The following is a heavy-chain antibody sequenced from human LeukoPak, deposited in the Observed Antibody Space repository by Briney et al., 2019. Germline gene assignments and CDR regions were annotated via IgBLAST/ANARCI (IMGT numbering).Heavy chain of an antibody. V-gene: IGHV4-31*03. J-gene: IGHJ6*02. CDR2: IYYSGST. CDR1: GGSISSDSYS. D-gene: IGHD3-10*01. Sequence: SQTLSLTCTVSGGSISSDSYSWSWVRQRPGEGQEWIGYIYYSGSTNYNPSLQSRLTISLDKSKNQFSLNLRSVTVADTAVYYCARESITMLQGVVITNYYYGIDVWGQGTTVTVSS. CDR3: ARESITMLQGVVITNYYYGIDV.